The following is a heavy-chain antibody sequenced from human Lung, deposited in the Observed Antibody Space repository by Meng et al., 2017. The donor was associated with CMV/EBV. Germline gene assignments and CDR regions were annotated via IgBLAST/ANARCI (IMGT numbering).Heavy chain of an antibody. CDR2: ISGSGGST. D-gene: IGHD1-1*01. J-gene: IGHJ6*02. V-gene: IGHV3-23*01. Sequence: GGSLRLYCAASGFTFSSYAMSWVRQAPGKGLEWVSAISGSGGSTYYADSVKGRFTISRDNSKNTMYLQMNSLRAEDTAVYYCAKWERGNPYYDGMDVWGQETTVTVSS. CDR1: GFTFSSYA. CDR3: AKWERGNPYYDGMDV.